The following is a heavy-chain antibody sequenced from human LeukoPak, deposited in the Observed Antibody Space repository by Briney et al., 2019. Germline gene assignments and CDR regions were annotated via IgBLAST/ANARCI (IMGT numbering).Heavy chain of an antibody. CDR3: VRDQRGSHFDY. V-gene: IGHV1-2*02. J-gene: IGHJ4*02. CDR1: GYTFTGYY. CDR2: LHPNYGGT. D-gene: IGHD1-26*01. Sequence: GASVKVSCKASGYTFTGYYMHWVRQAPGQGLEWMGWLHPNYGGTNSAQKFQGRVTMTRDTSINTAYMEVSRLRSDDTAVYYCVRDQRGSHFDYWGQGTLVTVSS.